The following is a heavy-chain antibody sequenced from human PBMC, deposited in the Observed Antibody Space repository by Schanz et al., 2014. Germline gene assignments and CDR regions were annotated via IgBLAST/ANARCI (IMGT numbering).Heavy chain of an antibody. J-gene: IGHJ6*02. CDR1: GFTFSSYW. V-gene: IGHV3-7*05. Sequence: EVQLLESGGGLVQPGGSLRLSCAASGFTFSSYWMSWVRQAPGKGLEWVANIKQHGNEKYYVDSVKGRFTISRDNAKNSLYLQMNSLRAEDTAVFYCAKGMGYCSGGTCYDYYYYGLDVWGQGTTVTVSS. D-gene: IGHD2-15*01. CDR3: AKGMGYCSGGTCYDYYYYGLDV. CDR2: IKQHGNEK.